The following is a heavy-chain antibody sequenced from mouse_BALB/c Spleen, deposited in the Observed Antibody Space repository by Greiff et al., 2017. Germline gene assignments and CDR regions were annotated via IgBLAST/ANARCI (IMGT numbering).Heavy chain of an antibody. CDR2: ISSGGSYT. CDR3: ARHGSSDVDYAMDY. J-gene: IGHJ4*01. V-gene: IGHV5-9-3*01. Sequence: EVKVVESGGGLVKPGGSLKLSCAASGFTFSSYAMSWVRQTPEKRLEWVATISSGGSYTYYPDSVKGRFTISRDNAKNTLYLQMSSLRSEDTAMYYCARHGSSDVDYAMDYWGQGTSVTVSS. CDR1: GFTFSSYA. D-gene: IGHD1-1*01.